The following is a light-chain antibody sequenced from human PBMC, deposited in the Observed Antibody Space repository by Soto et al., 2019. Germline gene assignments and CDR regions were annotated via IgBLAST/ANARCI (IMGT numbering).Light chain of an antibody. CDR1: QSVSSSY. CDR2: GAS. V-gene: IGKV3-20*01. Sequence: EIVLTQSPGTLSLSPGERATLSCRASQSVSSSYLAWYQQKPGQAPRLLIYGASSRATGIPDRCSGSGSGTDFTLTISRLEPEDFAVYYCQQYGSSPQWTFGQGTKV. CDR3: QQYGSSPQWT. J-gene: IGKJ1*01.